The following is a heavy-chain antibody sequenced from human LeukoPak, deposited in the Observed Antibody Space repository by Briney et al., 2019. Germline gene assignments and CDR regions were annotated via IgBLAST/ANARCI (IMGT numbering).Heavy chain of an antibody. CDR1: GGSFSGYY. J-gene: IGHJ3*02. CDR2: INHSGST. D-gene: IGHD1-26*01. V-gene: IGHV4-34*01. CDR3: ARKHSGSYLRAFHI. Sequence: SETLSLTCAVYGGSFSGYYWSWIRQPPGKGLEWIGEINHSGSTNYNPSLKSRVTISVDKSKIHFSLKLTSVTAADTALYYCARKHSGSYLRAFHIWGQGTMVTVSS.